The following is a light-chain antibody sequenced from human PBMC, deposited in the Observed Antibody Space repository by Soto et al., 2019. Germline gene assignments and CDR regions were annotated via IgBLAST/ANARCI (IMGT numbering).Light chain of an antibody. J-gene: IGKJ1*01. Sequence: DIQMTQSPSTLSGSVGDRVTITCRASQSISSYLNWYQQKQGKAPKVXIYAASSLQSGVPSRFSGSGSGTDFTLTISSLQPEDFATYYCQQSYSTLVAFGQGTKVDIK. CDR2: AAS. CDR3: QQSYSTLVA. CDR1: QSISSY. V-gene: IGKV1-39*01.